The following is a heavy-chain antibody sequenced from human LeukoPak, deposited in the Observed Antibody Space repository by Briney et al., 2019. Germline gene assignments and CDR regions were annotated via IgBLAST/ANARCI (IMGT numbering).Heavy chain of an antibody. Sequence: SGTLSLTCTVSGGSVSNYYWSWIRQPPGEGLEWIGYIYYSGHTTYNPSLKSRVTISVDTSKNQFSLKLSSVTAADTAVYYCARAGSYFYYGMDVWGQGTTVTVSS. CDR3: ARAGSYFYYGMDV. J-gene: IGHJ6*02. V-gene: IGHV4-59*02. CDR2: IYYSGHT. CDR1: GGSVSNYY.